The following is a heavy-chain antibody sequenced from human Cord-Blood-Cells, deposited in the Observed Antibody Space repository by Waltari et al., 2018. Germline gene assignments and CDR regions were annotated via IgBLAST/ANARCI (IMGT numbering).Heavy chain of an antibody. J-gene: IGHJ4*02. V-gene: IGHV3-9*01. CDR2: ISCNSGSR. CDR3: AKRYDFWSGLGD. CDR1: GFTFDDYA. Sequence: EVQLVESGGGLVQPGRSLRLSCAASGFTFDDYAMHWVRQAPGKGLEWVSGISCNSGSRGYADSVKGRFTISRDNSKNSLYLQMNSLRAEDTALYYWAKRYDFWSGLGDWGQGTLVTVSS. D-gene: IGHD3-3*01.